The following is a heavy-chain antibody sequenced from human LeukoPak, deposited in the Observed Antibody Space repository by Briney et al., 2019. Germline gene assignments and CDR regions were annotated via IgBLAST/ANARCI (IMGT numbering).Heavy chain of an antibody. CDR1: GFTFSSYI. Sequence: GGSLRLSCAASGFTFSSYIMNWVRQAPGKGPEWVSSISSSSAYIYYADSVKGRFTISRDNAKNSLYLQMNSLRDEDTAVYYCARDVRWLRFVFDCWGQGIPVTVSS. V-gene: IGHV3-21*01. D-gene: IGHD5-12*01. CDR3: ARDVRWLRFVFDC. J-gene: IGHJ4*02. CDR2: ISSSSAYI.